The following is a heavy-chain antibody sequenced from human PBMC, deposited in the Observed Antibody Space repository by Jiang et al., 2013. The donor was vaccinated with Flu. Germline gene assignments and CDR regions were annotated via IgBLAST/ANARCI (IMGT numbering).Heavy chain of an antibody. CDR2: IFPGNSDT. CDR3: ARRPIRDFADAFDV. D-gene: IGHD3-9*01. J-gene: IGHJ3*01. Sequence: LKISCKGSGYSFTTDWIGWVRQLPGKGLEWMGLIFPGNSDTRYSPSFQGQVTISADKSISTAYLQWSSLKASDTAMYFCARRPIRDFADAFDVWGQGTMVIVSS. V-gene: IGHV5-51*01. CDR1: GYSFTTDW.